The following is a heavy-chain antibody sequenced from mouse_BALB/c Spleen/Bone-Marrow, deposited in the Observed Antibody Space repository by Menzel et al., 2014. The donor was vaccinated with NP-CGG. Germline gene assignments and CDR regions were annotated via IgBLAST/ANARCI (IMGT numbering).Heavy chain of an antibody. Sequence: VQLQQSGAELVRSGASVKLSCTASGFNIKEYYMHWVKQRPEQGLEWIGWIDPENGDTEYAPKFQGKATMTADTSSNTAYLQLSSLTSEDTAVYYCNAQNYGYGAWFAYWGQGTLVTVSA. CDR1: GFNIKEYY. V-gene: IGHV14-4*02. J-gene: IGHJ3*01. CDR2: IDPENGDT. D-gene: IGHD1-2*01. CDR3: NAQNYGYGAWFAY.